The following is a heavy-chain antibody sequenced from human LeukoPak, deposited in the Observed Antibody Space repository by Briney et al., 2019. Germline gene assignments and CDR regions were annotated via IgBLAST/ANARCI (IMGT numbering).Heavy chain of an antibody. V-gene: IGHV4-39*07. CDR3: ARGALGDAFDI. Sequence: PSETLSLTCTASGGSLNNYTYYWSWIRQPPGKGLEWIGSIYYSGSTYYNPSLKSRVTISVDTSKNQFSLKLSSVTAADTAVYYCARGALGDAFDIWGQGTMVTVSS. D-gene: IGHD7-27*01. CDR1: GGSLNNYTYY. J-gene: IGHJ3*02. CDR2: IYYSGST.